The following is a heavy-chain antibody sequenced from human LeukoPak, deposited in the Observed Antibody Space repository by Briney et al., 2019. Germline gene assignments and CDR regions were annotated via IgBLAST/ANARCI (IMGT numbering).Heavy chain of an antibody. Sequence: PSETLSLTCTVSGGSISSYYWSWIRQPPGKGLEWIGYIYYSGSTNYNPSLKSRVTISVDTSKNQFSLKLSSVTAADTAVYYCASLSNDYDTSGYFLLYWGQGTLVTVSS. D-gene: IGHD3-22*01. J-gene: IGHJ4*02. CDR3: ASLSNDYDTSGYFLLY. CDR1: GGSISSYY. CDR2: IYYSGST. V-gene: IGHV4-59*01.